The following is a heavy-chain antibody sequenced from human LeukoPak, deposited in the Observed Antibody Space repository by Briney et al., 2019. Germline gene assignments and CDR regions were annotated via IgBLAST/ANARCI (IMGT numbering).Heavy chain of an antibody. J-gene: IGHJ4*02. D-gene: IGHD3/OR15-3a*01. Sequence: SGTLSLTCAVSGAPIRSTNWWTWVRQPPNKGLEWIGEMYHSGSTNYNPSLKGRVTISVDTSKNQFSLKLSSVTAADTAVYYCASPLDYASFDYWGQGTLVTVSS. CDR3: ASPLDYASFDY. V-gene: IGHV4-4*02. CDR2: MYHSGST. CDR1: GAPIRSTNW.